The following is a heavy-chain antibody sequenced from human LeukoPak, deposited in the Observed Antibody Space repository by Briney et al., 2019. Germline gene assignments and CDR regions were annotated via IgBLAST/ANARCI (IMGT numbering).Heavy chain of an antibody. J-gene: IGHJ4*02. CDR1: GLTLSNYG. Sequence: PGGSLRLSCLASGLTLSNYGMNWVRQAPGKGLEWLSYISASGRTTYYADSVKGRFSMSRDNANDTVFLEMNSLRVDDTALYSCARDLEEDWGQGTLVTVSS. V-gene: IGHV3-48*04. CDR2: ISASGRTT. CDR3: ARDLEED.